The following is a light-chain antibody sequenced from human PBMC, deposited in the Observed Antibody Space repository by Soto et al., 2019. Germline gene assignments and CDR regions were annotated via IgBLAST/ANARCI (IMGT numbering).Light chain of an antibody. CDR1: SSDVGGYNY. Sequence: QSVLTQPPSASGSPGQSVTISCTGTSSDVGGYNYVSWYQQHPGKAPKVIIYEVSKRPSGVPDRFSGSKSGSTASLTVSGLQAEDEADYYCSSFTTSTTYVFGTGTKVTVL. V-gene: IGLV2-8*01. CDR3: SSFTTSTTYV. CDR2: EVS. J-gene: IGLJ1*01.